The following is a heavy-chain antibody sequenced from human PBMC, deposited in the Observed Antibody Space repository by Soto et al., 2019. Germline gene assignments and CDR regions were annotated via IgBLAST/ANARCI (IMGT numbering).Heavy chain of an antibody. V-gene: IGHV3-53*01. CDR1: GFTVSSNY. J-gene: IGHJ6*02. CDR3: ARVGRAYDSSGYYYNPRAYYYGMDV. Sequence: GGSLRLSCAASGFTVSSNYMSWVRQAPGKGLEWVSVIYSGGSTSYADTVKGRLPISRDNSKNTLYLQMNSLRAEDTAVYYCARVGRAYDSSGYYYNPRAYYYGMDVWGQGTTVTVSS. D-gene: IGHD3-22*01. CDR2: IYSGGST.